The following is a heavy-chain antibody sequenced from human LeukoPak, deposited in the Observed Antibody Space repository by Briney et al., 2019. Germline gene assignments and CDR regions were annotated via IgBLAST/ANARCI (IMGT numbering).Heavy chain of an antibody. CDR1: GYTFTSYG. J-gene: IGHJ3*02. Sequence: ASVKVSCKASGYTFTSYGISWVRQAPGQGLEWMGWISAYNGNTNYAQKLQGRVTMTTDTSTSTAYMELRSLRSDDTAAYYCAKGGGGDYPLFPYAFDIWGQGTMVTVSS. CDR3: AKGGGGDYPLFPYAFDI. V-gene: IGHV1-18*01. D-gene: IGHD4-17*01. CDR2: ISAYNGNT.